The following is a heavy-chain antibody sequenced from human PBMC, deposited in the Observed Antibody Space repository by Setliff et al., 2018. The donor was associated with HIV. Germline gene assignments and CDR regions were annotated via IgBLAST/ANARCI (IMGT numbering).Heavy chain of an antibody. CDR1: VGTFSGYA. CDR2: SIPVFGTV. J-gene: IGHJ3*02. D-gene: IGHD3-10*01. CDR3: ARAGSMVRGVIISAIDI. V-gene: IGHV1-69*13. Sequence: SVKVSCKAPVGTFSGYAFSWVRQAPGQGFEWMGGSIPVFGTVNYAQKFLGRATITADESTNTSYMELTSLRSEDTAVYYCARAGSMVRGVIISAIDIWGQGTMVTVSS.